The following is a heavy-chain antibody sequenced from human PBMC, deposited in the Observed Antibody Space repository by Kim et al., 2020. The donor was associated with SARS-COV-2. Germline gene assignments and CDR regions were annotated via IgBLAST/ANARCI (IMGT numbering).Heavy chain of an antibody. V-gene: IGHV4-31*03. Sequence: SETLSLTCTVSGASISSNEYFWSWIRHHPGKGLEWIGYVYSSGSTYYNPSLRSRVSISVDTSKNQFSLKLSSVTAADTAVYYCARLRFSHNSASFDYWGQGTLVTVSS. CDR2: VYSSGST. J-gene: IGHJ4*02. D-gene: IGHD3-22*01. CDR3: ARLRFSHNSASFDY. CDR1: GASISSNEYF.